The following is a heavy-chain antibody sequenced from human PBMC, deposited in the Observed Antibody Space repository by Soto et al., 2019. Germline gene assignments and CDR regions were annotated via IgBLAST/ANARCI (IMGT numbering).Heavy chain of an antibody. CDR3: ARLEYYDSSVDPDAFDI. D-gene: IGHD3-22*01. J-gene: IGHJ3*02. Sequence: GESLKISCKGSGYSFTNFWIAWVRQMPGKGLEWMGIIYPGDSDARYSPSFQGQVTISADKSINTAYLRWSSLKASDTAMYYCARLEYYDSSVDPDAFDIWGQGTMVTV. V-gene: IGHV5-51*01. CDR2: IYPGDSDA. CDR1: GYSFTNFW.